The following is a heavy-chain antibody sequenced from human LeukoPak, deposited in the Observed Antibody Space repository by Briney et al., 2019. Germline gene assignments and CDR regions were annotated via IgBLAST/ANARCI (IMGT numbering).Heavy chain of an antibody. D-gene: IGHD3-3*01. CDR2: IYYTGTT. V-gene: IGHV4-30-4*01. J-gene: IGHJ4*02. Sequence: SETLSLTCTVSGGSVSSGDYFWRWIRQPPGKGLELIAYIYYTGTTYYNPSLKSPVTISIDTSKNQFSLKLNSVTAADTAVYYCARGRGYDFGYWGQGTLVTVSS. CDR3: ARGRGYDFGY. CDR1: GGSVSSGDYF.